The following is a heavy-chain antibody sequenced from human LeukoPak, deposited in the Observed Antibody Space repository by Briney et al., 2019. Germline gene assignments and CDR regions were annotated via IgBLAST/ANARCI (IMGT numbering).Heavy chain of an antibody. D-gene: IGHD5-18*01. CDR2: INHRGST. CDR1: GGSFSGYY. CDR3: ARGLLPQGYSYGLYYFDY. Sequence: SETLSLTCAVYGGSFSGYYWSWIRQPPGKGLEWIGEINHRGSTNYNPSLKSRVTISVDTSKNQFSLKLSSVTAADTAVYYCARGLLPQGYSYGLYYFDYWGQGTLVTVSS. J-gene: IGHJ4*02. V-gene: IGHV4-34*01.